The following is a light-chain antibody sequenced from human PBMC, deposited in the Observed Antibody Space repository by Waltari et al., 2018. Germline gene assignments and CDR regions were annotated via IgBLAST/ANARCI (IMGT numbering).Light chain of an antibody. CDR2: GAS. Sequence: IVLTQSPATLSFSPGESATLSCRASQSVSSSYLAWYQQKPGQAPRLLIYGASSRATGIPDRFSGSGSGTDFTLTISRLEPEDFAVYYCQQYDSSPTTFGGGTKVEIK. V-gene: IGKV3-20*01. CDR3: QQYDSSPTT. CDR1: QSVSSSY. J-gene: IGKJ4*01.